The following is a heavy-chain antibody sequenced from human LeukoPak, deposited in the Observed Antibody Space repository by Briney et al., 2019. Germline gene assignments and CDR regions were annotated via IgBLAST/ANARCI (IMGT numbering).Heavy chain of an antibody. CDR2: IYSGDIT. Sequence: GGSLRLSCAASGLTVSSKYMSWVRQAPGKGLEWVSVIYSGDITYYADSVKGRFTISRDNSTDTLYLQMNSLRAEDTAVYYCARLQGYFDYWGQGTLVTVSS. CDR1: GLTVSSKY. J-gene: IGHJ4*02. V-gene: IGHV3-66*04. CDR3: ARLQGYFDY. D-gene: IGHD4-11*01.